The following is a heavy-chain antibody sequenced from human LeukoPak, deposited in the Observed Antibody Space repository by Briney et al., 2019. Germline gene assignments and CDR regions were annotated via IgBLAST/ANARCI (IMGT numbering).Heavy chain of an antibody. CDR3: ARDLGKWEPQDY. V-gene: IGHV3-7*01. D-gene: IGHD1-26*01. CDR2: MNEYGSEI. J-gene: IGHJ4*02. CDR1: GFIFRDFS. Sequence: GGSLRLSCSVSGFIFRDFSMSWVRQAPGQGGGWVAKMNEYGSEIFYVDSVKGRFTISRDNAKNSLYVQMNSLRAEDTAVYYCARDLGKWEPQDYWGQGTPVTVSS.